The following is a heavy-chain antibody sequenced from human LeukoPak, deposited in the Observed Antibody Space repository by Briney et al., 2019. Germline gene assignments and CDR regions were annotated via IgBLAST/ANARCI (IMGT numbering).Heavy chain of an antibody. CDR2: ISNNGGYT. CDR3: ARGGDAFDI. J-gene: IGHJ3*02. CDR1: GFTFSSSA. V-gene: IGHV3-23*01. Sequence: GGSLRLSCAASGFTFSSSAMSWVRQAPGKGLEWVSAISNNGGYTYYADSVKGRFTISRDNSKNTLYLQMNSLRAEDTAVYYCARGGDAFDIWGQGTMVTVSS.